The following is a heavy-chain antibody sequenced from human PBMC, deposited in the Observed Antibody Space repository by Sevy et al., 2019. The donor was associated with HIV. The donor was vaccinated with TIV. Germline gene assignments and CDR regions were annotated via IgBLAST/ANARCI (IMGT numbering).Heavy chain of an antibody. CDR3: AREGPRIAQFDY. CDR1: GGSVSSSSYY. D-gene: IGHD6-13*01. CDR2: INYSGCT. V-gene: IGHV4-39*02. J-gene: IGHJ4*02. Sequence: SETLSLTCTVSGGSVSSSSYYWGWIRQPPGKGLVWTGSINYSGCTYYNPSLKSRVTISVDKSKNQFYLKVRSVTAADTAVYYCAREGPRIAQFDYWGQGALVTVSS.